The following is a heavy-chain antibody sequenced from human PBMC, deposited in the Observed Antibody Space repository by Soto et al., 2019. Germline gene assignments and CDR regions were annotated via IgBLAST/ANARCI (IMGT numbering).Heavy chain of an antibody. V-gene: IGHV1-8*01. J-gene: IGHJ6*03. Sequence: ASVKVSCKASGYTFTSYDINWVRQATGQGLEWMGWMNPNSGNTGYAQKFQGRVTMTRNTSISTAYMELSSLRSEDTAVYYCARGVQGWKIGRYYNYMDVWGKGTTVTVSS. CDR2: MNPNSGNT. CDR1: GYTFTSYD. CDR3: ARGVQGWKIGRYYNYMDV. D-gene: IGHD1-1*01.